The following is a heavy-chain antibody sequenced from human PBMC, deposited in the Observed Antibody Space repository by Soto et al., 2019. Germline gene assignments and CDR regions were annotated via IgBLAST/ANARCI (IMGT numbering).Heavy chain of an antibody. CDR3: ARDFPPPFYDYVWGSYDY. D-gene: IGHD3-16*01. Sequence: QVQLVESGGGVVQPGRSLRLSCAASGFTFSSYGMHWVRQAPGKGLEWVAVIWYDGSNKYYADSVKGRFTISRDNSKNTVLLEMNILGAEDTAVFYLARDFPPPFYDYVWGSYDYWGQGTLVTVSS. V-gene: IGHV3-33*01. CDR2: IWYDGSNK. CDR1: GFTFSSYG. J-gene: IGHJ4*02.